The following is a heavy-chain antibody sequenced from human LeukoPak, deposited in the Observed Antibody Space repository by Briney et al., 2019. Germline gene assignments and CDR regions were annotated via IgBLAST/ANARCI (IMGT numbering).Heavy chain of an antibody. D-gene: IGHD1-26*01. V-gene: IGHV3-23*01. CDR2: VNADGGNT. CDR1: GFTFDNYR. J-gene: IGHJ4*02. Sequence: RGSLRLSCAASGFTFDNYRMGWVRQAPGKGLEWVSTVNADGGNTYYADSVKGRFTISRDNSKSTLILQMNSLRVEDTALYYCTKRVKYGGTWDHFADWGQGTLVTVSS. CDR3: TKRVKYGGTWDHFAD.